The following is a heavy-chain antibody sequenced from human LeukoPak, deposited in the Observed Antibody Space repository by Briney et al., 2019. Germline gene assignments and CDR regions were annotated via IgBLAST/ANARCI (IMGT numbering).Heavy chain of an antibody. CDR3: ARVDDYNCLDY. CDR2: IYHTGST. Sequence: SETLSLTCTVSGGSIRNYYWSWIRQPPGKRLEGIGYIYHTGSTNYTPSLKSRVTISVDTSKNQFSLKLSSVTAADTAVYYCARVDDYNCLDYWGQGTLVTVSS. J-gene: IGHJ4*02. V-gene: IGHV4-59*03. D-gene: IGHD5-24*01. CDR1: GGSIRNYY.